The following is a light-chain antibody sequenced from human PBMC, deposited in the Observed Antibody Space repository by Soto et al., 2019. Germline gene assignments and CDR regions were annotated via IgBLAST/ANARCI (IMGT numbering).Light chain of an antibody. J-gene: IGKJ1*01. Sequence: EIVLTQSPATLSLSPGERATLSCRASQSVSSYFAWYQQKPGQAPRLLIYDASNRATDIPARFSGSGSGTDFTLTISSRDPDDFSVYYCQKRGNWPVTFGQGTRVDIK. CDR3: QKRGNWPVT. CDR1: QSVSSY. CDR2: DAS. V-gene: IGKV3-11*01.